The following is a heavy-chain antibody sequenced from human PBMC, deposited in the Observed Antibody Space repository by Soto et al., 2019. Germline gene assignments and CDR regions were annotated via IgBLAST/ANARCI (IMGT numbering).Heavy chain of an antibody. Sequence: GASVKVSWKASGYTFTSYAMHWVRQAPGQRLEWMGWINAGNGNTKYSQKFQGRVTITRDTSASTAYMELSSLRSEDTAVYYCVLWFGEYYAFDIWGQGTMVTVSS. J-gene: IGHJ3*02. V-gene: IGHV1-3*01. CDR1: GYTFTSYA. D-gene: IGHD3-10*01. CDR2: INAGNGNT. CDR3: VLWFGEYYAFDI.